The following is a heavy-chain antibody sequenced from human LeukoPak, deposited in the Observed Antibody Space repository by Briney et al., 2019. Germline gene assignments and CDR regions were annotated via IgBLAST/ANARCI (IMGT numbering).Heavy chain of an antibody. CDR1: GGSISSSGHY. D-gene: IGHD4-17*01. CDR2: IYSNGNT. V-gene: IGHV4-39*07. J-gene: IGHJ4*02. CDR3: ARSATVTTGYFDY. Sequence: KPSETLSPTCSVSGGSISSSGHYWGWIRQSPEKGLDWIGSIYSNGNTYYNPSVKSRVTISVDTSKNQFSLKLTSVTAAETAVYYCARSATVTTGYFDYWGQGALVTVSS.